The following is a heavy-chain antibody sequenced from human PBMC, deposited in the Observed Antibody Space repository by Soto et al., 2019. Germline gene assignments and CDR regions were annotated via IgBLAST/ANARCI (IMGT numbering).Heavy chain of an antibody. Sequence: PWQTLSLTFAISGDSVSINSAAWNWIRQSPSRGLEWLGRTYYRSKWYNDYAVSVKSRITINPDTSKNQFSLQLNSVTPEDTAVYYCAREGWPAAAPEYYGMDVWGQGTTVTVSS. V-gene: IGHV6-1*01. CDR2: TYYRSKWYN. CDR3: AREGWPAAAPEYYGMDV. D-gene: IGHD6-13*01. J-gene: IGHJ6*02. CDR1: GDSVSINSAA.